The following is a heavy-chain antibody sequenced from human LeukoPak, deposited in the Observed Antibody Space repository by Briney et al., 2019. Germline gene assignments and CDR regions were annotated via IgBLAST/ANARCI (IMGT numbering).Heavy chain of an antibody. CDR3: ARDPRRGLDEIYFDY. J-gene: IGHJ4*02. D-gene: IGHD5-24*01. Sequence: ASVKVSCKVSGYTLTELSMHWVRQAPGKGLEWMGGFDPEDGETIYAQKFQGRVTITRDTSASTAYMELSSLRSEDTAVYYCARDPRRGLDEIYFDYWGQGTLVTVSS. CDR2: FDPEDGET. V-gene: IGHV1-24*01. CDR1: GYTLTELS.